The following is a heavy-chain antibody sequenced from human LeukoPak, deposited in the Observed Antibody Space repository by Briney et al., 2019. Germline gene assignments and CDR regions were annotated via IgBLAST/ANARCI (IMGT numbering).Heavy chain of an antibody. V-gene: IGHV3-9*03. J-gene: IGHJ4*02. D-gene: IGHD3-9*01. CDR2: ISWNSGSI. CDR1: GFTFDDYA. CDR3: AKDASGYPRSPFDY. Sequence: SLRLSCAASGFTFDDYAMHWVRQAPGKGLEWVSGISWNSGSIGYADSVKGRFTISRDNAKNSLYLQMNSLRAEDMALYYCAKDASGYPRSPFDYWGQGTLVTVSS.